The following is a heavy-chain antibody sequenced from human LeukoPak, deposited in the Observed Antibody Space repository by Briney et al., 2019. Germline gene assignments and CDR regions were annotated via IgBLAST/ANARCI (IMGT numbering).Heavy chain of an antibody. V-gene: IGHV4-59*01. D-gene: IGHD3-3*01. Sequence: PSETLSLTCTVSGGSISSYYWSWIRQPPGKGLEWIGYIYYSGSTNYNPSLKSRVTISVDTSKNQFSLKLSSVTAADTAVYYCARVGGFWSGYEGGYFDYWAREPWSPSPQ. CDR3: ARVGGFWSGYEGGYFDY. CDR1: GGSISSYY. J-gene: IGHJ4*02. CDR2: IYYSGST.